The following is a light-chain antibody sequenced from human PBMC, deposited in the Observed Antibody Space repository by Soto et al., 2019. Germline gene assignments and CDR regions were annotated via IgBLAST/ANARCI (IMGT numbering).Light chain of an antibody. CDR3: QQYNTWPRT. CDR1: QNITDY. CDR2: GAS. J-gene: IGKJ1*01. V-gene: IGKV3-15*01. Sequence: EIVMTQSPATLSMSPGARSTLSCRASQNITDYLAWFQQKPGQAPRLLIYGASTRATAIPARFSGSGSGTEFTLSISRLQSEDFAFYYCQQYNTWPRTFGQGTKVETK.